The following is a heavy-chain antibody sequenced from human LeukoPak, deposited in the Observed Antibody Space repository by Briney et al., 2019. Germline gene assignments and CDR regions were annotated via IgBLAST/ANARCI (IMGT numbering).Heavy chain of an antibody. CDR3: ARRPYMDV. Sequence: PAGGSLRLSCAASGFTFSGYWMSWVRQAPGKGLEWVANIKQDGSEKYYVDSVKGRFTISRDNAKNSLYLQMNSLRAEDTAVYYCARRPYMDVWGKGTTVTVSS. J-gene: IGHJ6*04. CDR2: IKQDGSEK. V-gene: IGHV3-7*03. CDR1: GFTFSGYW.